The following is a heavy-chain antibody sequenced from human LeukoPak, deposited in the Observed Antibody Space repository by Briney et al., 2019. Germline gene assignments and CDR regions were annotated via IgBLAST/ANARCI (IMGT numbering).Heavy chain of an antibody. CDR1: GGTFNNSA. Sequence: SVKVSCKTSGGTFNNSAISGVRQAPGQGLEWLGGIMPLFGTAGYAQKFQGRVTITKDESTRTVYLELTSLTSDDTAVYYCARDVHGDYGSGWFDPWGQGTLVSVSS. D-gene: IGHD4-17*01. V-gene: IGHV1-69*05. J-gene: IGHJ5*02. CDR3: ARDVHGDYGSGWFDP. CDR2: IMPLFGTA.